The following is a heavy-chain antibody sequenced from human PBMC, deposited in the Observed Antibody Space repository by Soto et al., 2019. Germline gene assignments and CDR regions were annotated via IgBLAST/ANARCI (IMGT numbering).Heavy chain of an antibody. J-gene: IGHJ6*02. CDR2: TYYRSKWYN. D-gene: IGHD6-13*01. V-gene: IGHV6-1*01. CDR1: GDSVSSNSAA. Sequence: SHTLSLTCAISGDSVSSNSAAWHWIRQSPSRGLEWLGRTYYRSKWYNDYAVSVKSRITINPDTSKNQFSLQLNSVTPEDTAVYYCARDTGRQLVHGMDVWGQGTTVTVSS. CDR3: ARDTGRQLVHGMDV.